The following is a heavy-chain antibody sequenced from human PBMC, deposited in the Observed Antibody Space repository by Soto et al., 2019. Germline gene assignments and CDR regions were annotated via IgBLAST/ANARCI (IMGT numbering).Heavy chain of an antibody. J-gene: IGHJ4*02. Sequence: XSVKVSCKASGYTFTGYAMHWVRQAPGQRLEWMGWIXAGNGXTKYSQKFQGXXTITRDTXXSTDHMELSSLRSQDTAVYYCARAVAVDADFDYWGQGTLVTVSS. CDR3: ARAVAVDADFDY. CDR1: GYTFTGYA. CDR2: IXAGNGXT. D-gene: IGHD6-19*01. V-gene: IGHV1-3*01.